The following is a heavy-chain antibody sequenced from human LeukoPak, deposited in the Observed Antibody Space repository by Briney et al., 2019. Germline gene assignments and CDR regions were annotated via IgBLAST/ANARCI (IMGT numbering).Heavy chain of an antibody. J-gene: IGHJ4*02. CDR3: ARSSPFDY. Sequence: SETLSLTCAVYGGSFSGYYWSWIRQPPGKGLEWIGEINHSGSTNYNPSLKSRVTISVDTSKNQFSLKLSSVTAADTAVYYCARSSPFDYWGQGTLVTVSS. CDR1: GGSFSGYY. D-gene: IGHD6-6*01. V-gene: IGHV4-34*01. CDR2: INHSGST.